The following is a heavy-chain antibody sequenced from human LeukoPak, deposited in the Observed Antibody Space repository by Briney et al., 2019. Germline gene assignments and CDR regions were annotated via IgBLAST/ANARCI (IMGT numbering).Heavy chain of an antibody. V-gene: IGHV3-7*01. Sequence: GGSLRLSCAASGFTFSSYWMSWVRQAPGKGLEWVANIKQDGSEKYYVDSVKGRFTISRDNVKNSLYLQMNSLRAEDTAVYYCARINQEDSSSWSYYYYYYMDVWGKGTTATVSS. D-gene: IGHD6-13*01. CDR2: IKQDGSEK. CDR3: ARINQEDSSSWSYYYYYYMDV. J-gene: IGHJ6*03. CDR1: GFTFSSYW.